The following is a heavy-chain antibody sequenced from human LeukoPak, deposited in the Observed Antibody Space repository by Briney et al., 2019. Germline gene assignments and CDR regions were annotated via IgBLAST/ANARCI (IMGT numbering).Heavy chain of an antibody. CDR1: GYTFTSYY. Sequence: GASVKVSCKASGYTFTSYYMHWVRQAPGQGLEWMGIINPSGGSTSYAQKFQGRVTMTRDMSTSTVYMELSSLRSEDTAVYYCARHRYYYRSGSYYGAPYYMDVWGKGTTVTISS. CDR3: ARHRYYYRSGSYYGAPYYMDV. V-gene: IGHV1-46*01. D-gene: IGHD3-10*01. CDR2: INPSGGST. J-gene: IGHJ6*03.